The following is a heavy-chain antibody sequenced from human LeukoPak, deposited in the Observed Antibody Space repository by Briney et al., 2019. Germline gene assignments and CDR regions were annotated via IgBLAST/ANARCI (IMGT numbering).Heavy chain of an antibody. J-gene: IGHJ4*02. V-gene: IGHV3-23*01. Sequence: PGGSLRLSCAASGFTFSSYDMSWVRQAPGKGLEWVSVVSGSGGTTYYADSVKGRFTISRDNSKNTLYLQMNTLRAEDTAVYYCAKSSGIAVAGAGLDYWGQGTLVTVSS. CDR2: VSGSGGTT. CDR1: GFTFSSYD. D-gene: IGHD6-19*01. CDR3: AKSSGIAVAGAGLDY.